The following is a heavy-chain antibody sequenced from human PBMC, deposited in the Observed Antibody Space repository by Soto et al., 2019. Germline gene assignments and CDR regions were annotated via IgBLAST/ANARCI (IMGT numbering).Heavy chain of an antibody. D-gene: IGHD3-22*01. CDR2: FYNSGST. J-gene: IGHJ6*02. V-gene: IGHV4-31*03. Sequence: SETLSLTCTVSGGSISSGGYDWSWIRQYPGKGLEWIGYFYNSGSTYYNPSLKSRVIISADTSKNQFSLKLRSVTAADTAVYYCAREGVEYYYDSSGFGYYGMDVWGQGTTVTVSS. CDR3: AREGVEYYYDSSGFGYYGMDV. CDR1: GGSISSGGYD.